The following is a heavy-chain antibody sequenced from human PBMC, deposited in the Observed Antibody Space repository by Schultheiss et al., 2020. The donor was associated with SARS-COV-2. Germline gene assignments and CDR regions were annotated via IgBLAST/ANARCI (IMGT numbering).Heavy chain of an antibody. CDR3: AAFPGVATTEYYFDY. Sequence: GGSLRLSCAASGFTFSNFWMHWVRQVPGKGLIWVSRMDTDGSTKDYADSVKGRFTISRDNSKNTLYLQMSSLRAEDTAVYYCAAFPGVATTEYYFDYWGQGTLVTVSS. CDR1: GFTFSNFW. J-gene: IGHJ4*02. CDR2: MDTDGSTK. D-gene: IGHD5-12*01. V-gene: IGHV3-74*01.